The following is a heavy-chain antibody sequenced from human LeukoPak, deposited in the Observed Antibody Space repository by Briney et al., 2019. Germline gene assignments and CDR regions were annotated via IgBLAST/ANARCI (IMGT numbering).Heavy chain of an antibody. D-gene: IGHD6-6*01. J-gene: IGHJ4*02. CDR2: IIPILGIA. CDR3: ARRYSSSSGLDY. CDR1: GGTFSSYA. Sequence: SVKVSCKASGGTFSSYAISWVRQAPGQGLEWMGRIIPILGIANYAQKFQGRVTITADKSTSTAYMELSSLRSEDTAVYYCARRYSSSSGLDYWGQGTLVTVSS. V-gene: IGHV1-69*04.